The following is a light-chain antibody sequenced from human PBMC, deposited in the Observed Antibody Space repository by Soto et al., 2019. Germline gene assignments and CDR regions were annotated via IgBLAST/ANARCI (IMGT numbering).Light chain of an antibody. V-gene: IGLV2-11*01. CDR1: SSDVGGYNF. CDR3: CSYAGTYTFV. Sequence: QSVLTQPRSVSGSPGHSFTLSCAGTSSDVGGYNFVSWYQQHPGKAPRLMIYDVNERPSGVPDRFSGSKSGNTACLTISGLQAEDEADYYCCSYAGTYTFVFGTGTKVTVL. CDR2: DVN. J-gene: IGLJ1*01.